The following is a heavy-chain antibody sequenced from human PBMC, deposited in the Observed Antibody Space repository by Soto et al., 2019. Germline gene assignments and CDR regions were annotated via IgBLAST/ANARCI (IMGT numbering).Heavy chain of an antibody. CDR1: GGSISSYY. Sequence: SETLSLTCTVSGGSISSYYWSWIRQPPGKGLEWIGYIYYSGSTNYNPSLKSRVTISVDTSKNQFSLKLSSVTAADTAVYYCARDSYSSGLFFYWGQGTLVTVSS. D-gene: IGHD6-19*01. J-gene: IGHJ4*02. CDR2: IYYSGST. V-gene: IGHV4-59*01. CDR3: ARDSYSSGLFFY.